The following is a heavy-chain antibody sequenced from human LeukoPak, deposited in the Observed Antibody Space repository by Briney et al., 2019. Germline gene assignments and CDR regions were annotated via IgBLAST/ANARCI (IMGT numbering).Heavy chain of an antibody. CDR2: IYHSGST. Sequence: SETLSLICTVSGGSISSSSYYWGWIRQPPGKGLEWIGYIYHSGSTNYNPSLKSRVTISVDTSKNQFSLRLSSVTAADTAVYYCARDGYSGNDGLWGQGTLVTVSS. CDR3: ARDGYSGNDGL. J-gene: IGHJ4*02. V-gene: IGHV4-61*01. CDR1: GGSISSSSYY. D-gene: IGHD5-12*01.